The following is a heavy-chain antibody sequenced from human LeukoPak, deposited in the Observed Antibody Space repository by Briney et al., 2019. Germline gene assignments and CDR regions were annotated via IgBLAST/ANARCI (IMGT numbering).Heavy chain of an antibody. V-gene: IGHV4-4*07. D-gene: IGHD3-10*01. CDR2: IYTSGST. CDR3: ARHGGATMVRGVLVDAFDI. Sequence: SETLSLSCTVSGGSISSYYWSWIRQPAGKGLEWIGRIYTSGSTNYNPSLKSRVTMSVDTSKKQFSLKLSSVTAADTAVYYCARHGGATMVRGVLVDAFDIWGQGTMVTVSS. CDR1: GGSISSYY. J-gene: IGHJ3*02.